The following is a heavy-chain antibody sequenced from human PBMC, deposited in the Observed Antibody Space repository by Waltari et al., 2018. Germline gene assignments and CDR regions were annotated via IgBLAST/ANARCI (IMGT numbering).Heavy chain of an antibody. D-gene: IGHD4-17*01. Sequence: QVQLVQSGAEVKKPGASVKVSCKASGYTFTSYAMHWVRPAPGQRLEWMGWINAGNGNTKYSQEFQGRVTITRDTSASTAYMELSSLRSEDMAVYYCAREPPFDTVTSHFDYWGQGTLVTVSS. CDR2: INAGNGNT. CDR3: AREPPFDTVTSHFDY. V-gene: IGHV1-3*03. J-gene: IGHJ4*02. CDR1: GYTFTSYA.